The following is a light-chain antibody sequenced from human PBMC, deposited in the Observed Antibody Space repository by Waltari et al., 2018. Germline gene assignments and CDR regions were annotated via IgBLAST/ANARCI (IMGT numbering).Light chain of an antibody. CDR1: SSNVGGYAY. CDR2: DVS. Sequence: QSALTQPASVSGSPGQSITLPCTGTSSNVGGYAYVSWYQQHPGKAPKLILYDVSNRPLEVSHRFSGSKSGNTASLTISGLQADDEAEYYCGSYTSSTTLAFGTGTKVTVL. CDR3: GSYTSSTTLA. J-gene: IGLJ1*01. V-gene: IGLV2-14*03.